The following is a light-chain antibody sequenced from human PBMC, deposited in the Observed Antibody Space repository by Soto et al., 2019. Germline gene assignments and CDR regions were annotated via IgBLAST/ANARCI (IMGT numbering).Light chain of an antibody. CDR1: SSAVGGYNF. CDR3: CSYAGSYTWV. Sequence: QSALTQPRSVSGSPGQSVTISCTGTSSAVGGYNFVSWYQQHPGKAPKLMIYDVSKRPSGVPDRFSGSKSGNTASLTISGLQDEDEADYYCCSYAGSYTWVFGTGTKLTVL. CDR2: DVS. J-gene: IGLJ1*01. V-gene: IGLV2-11*01.